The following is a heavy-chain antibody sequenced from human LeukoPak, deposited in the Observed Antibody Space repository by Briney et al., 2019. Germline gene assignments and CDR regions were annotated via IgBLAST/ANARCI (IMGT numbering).Heavy chain of an antibody. CDR3: ARDRAAGTYYYFFDN. CDR2: ISYDVNNK. D-gene: IGHD6-19*01. CDR1: GFTFSKYA. V-gene: IGHV3-30*03. J-gene: IGHJ4*02. Sequence: GGSLKLSCAASGFTFSKYAIHWVRQAPGKGLEWVALISYDVNNKNYADSVKGRFTIFRDNSKKTVYLQMNSLRAEDTAIYYCARDRAAGTYYYFFDNWGQGTLVTVSS.